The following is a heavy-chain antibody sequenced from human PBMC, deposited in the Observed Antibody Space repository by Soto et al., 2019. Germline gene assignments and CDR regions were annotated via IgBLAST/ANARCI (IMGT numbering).Heavy chain of an antibody. V-gene: IGHV1-46*01. CDR2: INPSGGTT. Sequence: QMQLVQSGAEVKKPGASVKVSCKASGYSFTNYYMHWVRQAPGQGLEWMGIINPSGGTTGYARKFQGRITMTSDTSTSTVYMEVSSLSSEDTAVYYCARDGATMGSYYLDYWGQGTLVTVSS. CDR3: ARDGATMGSYYLDY. J-gene: IGHJ4*02. CDR1: GYSFTNYY. D-gene: IGHD5-12*01.